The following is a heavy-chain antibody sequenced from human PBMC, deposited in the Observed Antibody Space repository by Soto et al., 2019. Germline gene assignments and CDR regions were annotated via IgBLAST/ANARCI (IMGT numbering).Heavy chain of an antibody. CDR1: GFSLSNARMG. J-gene: IGHJ5*02. CDR2: IFSNDEK. Sequence: QVTLKESGPVVVKPTETLTLTCTVSGFSLSNARMGVSWIRQPPGKALEWLAHIFSNDEKSYSTSLKSRLTISKDTSKSQVVLTMTNMDPVDTATYYCARMATIFGVVTVDPWGQGTLVTVSS. V-gene: IGHV2-26*01. CDR3: ARMATIFGVVTVDP. D-gene: IGHD3-3*01.